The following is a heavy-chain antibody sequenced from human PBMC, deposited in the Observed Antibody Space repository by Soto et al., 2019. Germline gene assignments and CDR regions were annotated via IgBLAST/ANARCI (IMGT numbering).Heavy chain of an antibody. V-gene: IGHV3-30*18. Sequence: GGSLRLSCAASGFTFSSYCMHWVRQAPGKGLEWVAVISYDGSNKYYADSVKGRFTISRDNSKNTLYLQMNSLRAEDTAVYYCANPSGGYGDYYFDYWGQGTLVTVSS. CDR1: GFTFSSYC. D-gene: IGHD4-17*01. CDR3: ANPSGGYGDYYFDY. CDR2: ISYDGSNK. J-gene: IGHJ4*02.